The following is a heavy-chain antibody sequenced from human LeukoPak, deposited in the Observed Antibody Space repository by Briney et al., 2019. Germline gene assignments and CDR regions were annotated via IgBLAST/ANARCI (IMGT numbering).Heavy chain of an antibody. D-gene: IGHD6-13*01. CDR2: MNPNSGNT. J-gene: IGHJ5*02. CDR3: ARRGGNSSPNWFDP. CDR1: WFTFTSYD. V-gene: IGHV1-8*01. Sequence: ASVKVSCSTSWFTFTSYDINWVRQATGQGLEWMGWMNPNSGNTGYAQKFQGRVTMTRNTSISTAYMELSSLRSEDTAVYYCARRGGNSSPNWFDPWGQGTLVTVSS.